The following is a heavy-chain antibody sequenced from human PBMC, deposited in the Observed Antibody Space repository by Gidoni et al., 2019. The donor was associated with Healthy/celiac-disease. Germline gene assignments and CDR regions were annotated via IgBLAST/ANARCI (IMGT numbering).Heavy chain of an antibody. CDR2: ISWNSGSI. CDR1: GFTFDDYA. J-gene: IGHJ4*02. D-gene: IGHD6-19*01. V-gene: IGHV3-9*01. Sequence: EVQLVESGGGLVQPGRSLSLSCAASGFTFDDYALHWVRQAPGKGLEWVSGISWNSGSIGYADSVKGRFTISRDNAKNSLYLQMNSLRAEDTALYYCAKDDLGVAVAGPSGGFDYWGQGTLVTVSS. CDR3: AKDDLGVAVAGPSGGFDY.